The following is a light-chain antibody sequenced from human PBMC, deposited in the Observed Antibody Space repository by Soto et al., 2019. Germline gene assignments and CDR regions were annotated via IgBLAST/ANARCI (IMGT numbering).Light chain of an antibody. V-gene: IGKV3D-15*01. CDR3: QHAHNWPAHGST. CDR2: GAS. Sequence: EIVLTQSPATLSVSPGDRATLSCRASQSVSRNLAWYQQKPGQSPRLLIYGASTRVTGIPARFSGSGSGTGFTLTISSLQAEDFAVYVCQHAHNWPAHGSTFGHGTKVEIK. CDR1: QSVSRN. J-gene: IGKJ2*01.